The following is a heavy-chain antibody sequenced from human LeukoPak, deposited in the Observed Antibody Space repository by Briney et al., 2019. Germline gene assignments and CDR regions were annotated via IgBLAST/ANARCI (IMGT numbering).Heavy chain of an antibody. CDR1: GYTFTNYY. D-gene: IGHD2-21*01. V-gene: IGHV1-2*02. CDR2: INPNSDYT. CDR3: AVAPGDY. Sequence: ASVKVSCKASGYTFTNYYIHWVRQAPGQGLEWMGWINPNSDYTFYAQKFQGRVTLTRDTSISTVYMELTTLTSDDTALYYCAVAPGDYWGQGTLVSVSA. J-gene: IGHJ4*02.